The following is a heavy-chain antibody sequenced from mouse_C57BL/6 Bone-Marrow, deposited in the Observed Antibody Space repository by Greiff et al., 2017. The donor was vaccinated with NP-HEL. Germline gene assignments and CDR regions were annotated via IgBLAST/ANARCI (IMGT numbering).Heavy chain of an antibody. CDR1: GYTFTSYW. CDR2: IYPSDSET. J-gene: IGHJ4*01. Sequence: VQLKQPGAELVRPGSSVKLSCKASGYTFTSYWMDWVKQRPGQGLEWIGNIYPSDSETHYNQKFKDKATLTVDKSSSTAYMQLSSLTSEDSAVYYCARAGSWDGAMDYWGQGTSVTVSS. V-gene: IGHV1-61*01. CDR3: ARAGSWDGAMDY. D-gene: IGHD1-1*02.